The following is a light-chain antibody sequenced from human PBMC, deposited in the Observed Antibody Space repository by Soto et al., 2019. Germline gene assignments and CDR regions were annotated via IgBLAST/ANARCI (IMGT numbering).Light chain of an antibody. J-gene: IGKJ4*01. CDR3: QQYNNWPLT. CDR2: DAC. CDR1: QSISRC. Sequence: DIQITQSPSTLSACVGDRVTITCRASQSISRCFSLYHQKPGKSPKLLSYDACSLESGVPSRFSGSGSGTEFTLTISSLQSEDFAVYYCQQYNNWPLTFGGGTKVDMK. V-gene: IGKV1-5*01.